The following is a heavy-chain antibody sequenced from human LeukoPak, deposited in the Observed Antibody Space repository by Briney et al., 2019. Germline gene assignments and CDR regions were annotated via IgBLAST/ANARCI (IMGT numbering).Heavy chain of an antibody. CDR3: AREVVPRSTGFDP. Sequence: GASVKVSCKASGYTFTIYAMHWVRQAPGQRLEWMGWINAGNGNTKYSQKFQGRVTITRDTSVSTAYMELSSLRSEDTAVYYCAREVVPRSTGFDPWGQGTLVTVSS. J-gene: IGHJ5*02. CDR2: INAGNGNT. CDR1: GYTFTIYA. D-gene: IGHD2-2*01. V-gene: IGHV1-3*01.